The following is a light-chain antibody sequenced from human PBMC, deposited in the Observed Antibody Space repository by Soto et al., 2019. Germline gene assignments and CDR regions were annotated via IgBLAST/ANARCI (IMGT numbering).Light chain of an antibody. CDR1: QSVSSN. V-gene: IGKV3-15*01. CDR2: GAS. CDR3: QQYHNWPPET. Sequence: EIVMTQSPATLSVSPGERATLSCRASQSVSSNLAWYQQKPGQAPRLLIYGASTRATGIPARFSGSGSGTDFTLTISSLQSEDFAVYYCQQYHNWPPETFGPGPKVDIQ. J-gene: IGKJ3*01.